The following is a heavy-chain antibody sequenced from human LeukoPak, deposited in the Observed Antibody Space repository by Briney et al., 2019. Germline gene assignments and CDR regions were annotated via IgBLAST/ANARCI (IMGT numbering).Heavy chain of an antibody. CDR2: IFSDGKT. J-gene: IGHJ4*02. CDR1: GFTVNRKY. V-gene: IGHV3-66*02. D-gene: IGHD3-10*01. Sequence: GGSLRLSCAASGFTVNRKYMSWVRQAPGKGLEWVSVIFSDGKTYYTDSVKGRFTISTEDSKNQLSLQMRRLRPEDAALFYCASNIVATGTGGPFDYWGQGTLVTVSS. CDR3: ASNIVATGTGGPFDY.